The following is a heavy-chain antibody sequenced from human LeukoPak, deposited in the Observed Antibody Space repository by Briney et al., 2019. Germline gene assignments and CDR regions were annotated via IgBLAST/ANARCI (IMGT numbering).Heavy chain of an antibody. CDR2: INHSGST. CDR3: ARDGWGAQWLRYLGAFDY. V-gene: IGHV4-34*01. J-gene: IGHJ4*02. CDR1: GGSFSGYY. D-gene: IGHD5-12*01. Sequence: SETLSLTCAVYGGSFSGYYSSWIRQPPGKGLEWIGEINHSGSTNYNPSLKSRVTISVDTSKNQFSLKLSSVTAADTAVYYCARDGWGAQWLRYLGAFDYWGQGTLVTVSS.